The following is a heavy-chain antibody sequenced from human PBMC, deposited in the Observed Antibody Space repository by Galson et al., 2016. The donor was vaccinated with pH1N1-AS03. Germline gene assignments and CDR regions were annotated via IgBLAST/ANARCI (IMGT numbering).Heavy chain of an antibody. D-gene: IGHD2-15*01. CDR2: MNPDSGNT. CDR1: GYTFTTYD. J-gene: IGHJ5*02. V-gene: IGHV1-8*03. CDR3: ARGVVDCSGPACSGTLRFDP. Sequence: SVKVSCKASGYTFTTYDINWVRQAPGQGLEWMGWMNPDSGNTGYAPSFQGGVTITRDTSISTAYMELSSLRSEDTAAYYCARGVVDCSGPACSGTLRFDPWGQGTLVTVSS.